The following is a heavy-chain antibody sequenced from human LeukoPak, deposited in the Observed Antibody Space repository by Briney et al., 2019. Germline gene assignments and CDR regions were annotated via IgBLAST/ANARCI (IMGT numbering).Heavy chain of an antibody. CDR2: ISYDGSNK. V-gene: IGHV3-30*18. D-gene: IGHD3-22*01. CDR3: AKDLAYDSSGYYDY. Sequence: GGSLRLSCAASGFTFSSYGIHWVRQAPGKGLEWVAVISYDGSNKYYADSVKGRFTISRDNSKNTLYLQMNSLRAEDTAVYYCAKDLAYDSSGYYDYWGQGTLVTVSS. CDR1: GFTFSSYG. J-gene: IGHJ4*02.